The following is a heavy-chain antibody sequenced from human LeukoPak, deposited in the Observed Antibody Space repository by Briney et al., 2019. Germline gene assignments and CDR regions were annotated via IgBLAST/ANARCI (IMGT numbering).Heavy chain of an antibody. J-gene: IGHJ3*02. CDR1: GFTFTTYT. CDR3: VREYSSSSGRAFDI. V-gene: IGHV3-48*01. Sequence: GGSLRLSCAASGFTFTTYTMNWVRQAPGKGLEWVSYISSSSTAIYYADSVKGRFTISRDNAKNSLSLQMNSLRAEDTAVYYCVREYSSSSGRAFDIWGQGTMVTVSS. D-gene: IGHD6-6*01. CDR2: ISSSSTAI.